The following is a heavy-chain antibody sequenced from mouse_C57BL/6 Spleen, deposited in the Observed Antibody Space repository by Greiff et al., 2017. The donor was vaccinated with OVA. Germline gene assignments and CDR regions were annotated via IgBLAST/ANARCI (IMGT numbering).Heavy chain of an antibody. CDR1: GYAFSSSW. CDR3: ARSLYGGYFDV. CDR2: IYPGDGDT. Sequence: QVQLQQSGPELVKPGASVKISCKASGYAFSSSWMNWVKQRPGKGLEWIGRIYPGDGDTNYNGKFKGKATLTADKSSSTAYMQLSSLTSEDSAVYFCARSLYGGYFDVWGTGTTVTVSS. V-gene: IGHV1-82*01. J-gene: IGHJ1*03. D-gene: IGHD6-2*01.